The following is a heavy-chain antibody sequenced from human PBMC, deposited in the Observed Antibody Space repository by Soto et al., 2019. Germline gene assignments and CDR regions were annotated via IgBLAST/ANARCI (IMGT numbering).Heavy chain of an antibody. D-gene: IGHD2-2*01. CDR2: IYAGDSDT. CDR1: GYIFTTYW. V-gene: IGHV5-51*01. Sequence: PGESLKISCKGSGYIFTTYWIGWVRQMPGKGLEWMGIIYAGDSDTRYSPSFRGQVTISVDKSISTAYLQWSSLKASDTAIYYCARVKSIVVPAAIDSWGQGTLVTVS. CDR3: ARVKSIVVPAAIDS. J-gene: IGHJ4*02.